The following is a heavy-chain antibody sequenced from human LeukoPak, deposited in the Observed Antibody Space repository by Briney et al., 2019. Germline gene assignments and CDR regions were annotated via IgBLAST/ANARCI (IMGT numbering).Heavy chain of an antibody. CDR3: ARDWGSIKVIADY. J-gene: IGHJ4*02. V-gene: IGHV1-18*01. CDR1: GYTFTSYG. D-gene: IGHD7-27*01. Sequence: ASVKVSCKATGYTFTSYGISWVRQAPGQGLEWMGWISCNSDNTNYAQKLQGRVTMTTDTSTSTAYMELRSLRSDDTALYFCARDWGSIKVIADYWGQGTLVTVSS. CDR2: ISCNSDNT.